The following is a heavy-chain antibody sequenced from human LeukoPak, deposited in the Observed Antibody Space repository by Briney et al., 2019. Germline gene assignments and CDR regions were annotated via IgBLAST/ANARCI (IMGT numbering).Heavy chain of an antibody. V-gene: IGHV1-18*01. Sequence: ASVKVSCKASGYTFTSYGISWVRQAPGQGLEWMGWISAYNGNTNYAQKLQGRVTMTTDTSTSTAYMELRSLRSDDTAMYYCASERETAGTGKFDYWGQGTLVTVSS. CDR1: GYTFTSYG. CDR3: ASERETAGTGKFDY. J-gene: IGHJ4*02. D-gene: IGHD6-13*01. CDR2: ISAYNGNT.